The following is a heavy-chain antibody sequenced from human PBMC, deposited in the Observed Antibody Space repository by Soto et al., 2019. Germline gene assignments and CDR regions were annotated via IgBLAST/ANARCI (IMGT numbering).Heavy chain of an antibody. CDR2: ITADNGDT. D-gene: IGHD7-27*01. CDR1: GYTFSSYG. V-gene: IGHV1-18*01. Sequence: QIQLVQSGAEVKKPGASVKVSCRASGYTFSSYGITWVRQAPGQGLEWMGWITADNGDTKFAQKLQGRVSMTIDTPTSTAYMELRNLRSDDTALNYCARRTLGSAIGIGDYWGQGTLVTVSS. CDR3: ARRTLGSAIGIGDY. J-gene: IGHJ4*02.